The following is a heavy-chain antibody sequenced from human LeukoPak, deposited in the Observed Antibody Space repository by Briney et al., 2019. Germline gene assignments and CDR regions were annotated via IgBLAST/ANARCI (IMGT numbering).Heavy chain of an antibody. J-gene: IGHJ6*02. Sequence: ASVKVSCKASGGTFSSYAISWVRQATGQGLEWMGWMNPNSGNTGYAQKFQGRVTMTRNTSISTAYMELSSLRSEDTAVYYCASRGYYYGSDGMDVWGQGTTVTVSS. CDR1: GGTFSSYA. V-gene: IGHV1-8*02. CDR2: MNPNSGNT. CDR3: ASRGYYYGSDGMDV. D-gene: IGHD3-10*01.